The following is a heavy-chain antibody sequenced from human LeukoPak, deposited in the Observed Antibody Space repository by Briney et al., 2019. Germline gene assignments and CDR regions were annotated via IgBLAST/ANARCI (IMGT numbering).Heavy chain of an antibody. CDR1: GLTFSGSA. J-gene: IGHJ4*02. V-gene: IGHV3-73*01. CDR2: LRSKANNYAT. CDR3: TSQAGYSSAWET. Sequence: SGGSLTLSCAASGLTFSGSAMHWVRQAPGKGLEWVGRLRSKANNYATGYAASVKGRFTISRDDSKNTRYLEMNNLKIEGTALYYCTSQAGYSSAWETWGQGTLVIVSS. D-gene: IGHD6-25*01.